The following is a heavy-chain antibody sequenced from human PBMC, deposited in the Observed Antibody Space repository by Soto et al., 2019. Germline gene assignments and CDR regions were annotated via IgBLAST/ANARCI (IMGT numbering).Heavy chain of an antibody. J-gene: IGHJ5*02. Sequence: SVKVSFKASGGTFSSYTISWVRQAPGQGLEWMGRIIPILGIANYAQKFQGRVTITADKSTSTAYMELSSLRSEDTAVYYCARFYGSGSYDNWFDPWGQGTLVTVSS. CDR2: IIPILGIA. V-gene: IGHV1-69*02. CDR1: GGTFSSYT. CDR3: ARFYGSGSYDNWFDP. D-gene: IGHD3-10*01.